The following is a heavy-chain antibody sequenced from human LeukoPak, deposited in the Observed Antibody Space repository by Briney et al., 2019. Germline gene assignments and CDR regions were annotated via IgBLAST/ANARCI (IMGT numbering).Heavy chain of an antibody. J-gene: IGHJ4*02. Sequence: PGGSLRLSCAASGFTFSSYAMSWVRQAPGKGLEWVSAISGSGGSTYYADSVKGRFTISRDNSKNTLYLQMNSLRAEDTAVYYCARDPLWGSGSYLGDTFFDYWGQGTLVTVSS. V-gene: IGHV3-23*01. D-gene: IGHD3-10*01. CDR2: ISGSGGST. CDR1: GFTFSSYA. CDR3: ARDPLWGSGSYLGDTFFDY.